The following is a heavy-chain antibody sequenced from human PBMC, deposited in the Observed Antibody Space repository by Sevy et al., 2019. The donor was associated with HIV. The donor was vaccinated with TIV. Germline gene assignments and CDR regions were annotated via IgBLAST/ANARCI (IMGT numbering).Heavy chain of an antibody. V-gene: IGHV3-21*01. Sequence: GGSLRLSCAASGFTFSSYSMNWVRQAPGKGLEWVSSISSSSSYIYYADSVKGRFTISRDNAKNSLYLQMNSLRAEDTAVYYCAREGVIIISEGFDPRGQGTLVTVSS. CDR3: AREGVIIISEGFDP. J-gene: IGHJ5*02. D-gene: IGHD3-3*01. CDR2: ISSSSSYI. CDR1: GFTFSSYS.